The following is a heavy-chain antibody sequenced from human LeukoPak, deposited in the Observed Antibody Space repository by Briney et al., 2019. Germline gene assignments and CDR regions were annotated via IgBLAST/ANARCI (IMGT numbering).Heavy chain of an antibody. J-gene: IGHJ4*02. V-gene: IGHV1-18*01. CDR3: GREYCDDGSCYFPDY. Sequence: ASVKVSCKASGYTLINYGFGISWVRQAPGQGLEWMGWISTYNGDRKYAQKFQGRVTMTIDTSTSIVYLQLRTLTSDDTAVYYCGREYCDDGSCYFPDYWGQGTLVTVSS. CDR1: GYTLINYG. CDR2: ISTYNGDR. D-gene: IGHD3-22*01.